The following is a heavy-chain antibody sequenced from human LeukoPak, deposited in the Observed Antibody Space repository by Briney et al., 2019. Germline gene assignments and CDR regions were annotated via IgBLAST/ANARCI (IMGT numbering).Heavy chain of an antibody. CDR2: INHSGST. D-gene: IGHD3-9*01. Sequence: PSETLSLTCAVYGGSFSGYYWSWIRQPPGKGLEWIGEINHSGSTNYNPSLKSRVTISVDTSKNQFSLKLSSVTAADTAVYYCARGNYDILTGPMTKYYFDYWGQGTLVTVSS. CDR1: GGSFSGYY. V-gene: IGHV4-34*01. CDR3: ARGNYDILTGPMTKYYFDY. J-gene: IGHJ4*02.